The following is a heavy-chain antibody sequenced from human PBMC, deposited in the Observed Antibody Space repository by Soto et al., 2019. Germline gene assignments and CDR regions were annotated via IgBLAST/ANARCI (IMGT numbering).Heavy chain of an antibody. CDR1: GYSFTSYW. CDR2: IDPSDSYT. V-gene: IGHV5-10-1*01. Sequence: GESLKISCKGSGYSFTSYWISWVRQMPGKGLEWMGRIDPSDSYTNYSPSFQGHVTISADKSISTAYLQWSSLKASDTAMYYYARHVSIAAAGPYYYYYYGMDVWGQGTTVTVSS. D-gene: IGHD6-13*01. J-gene: IGHJ6*02. CDR3: ARHVSIAAAGPYYYYYYGMDV.